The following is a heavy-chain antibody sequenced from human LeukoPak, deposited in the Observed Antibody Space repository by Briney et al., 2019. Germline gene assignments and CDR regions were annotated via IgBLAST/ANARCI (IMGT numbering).Heavy chain of an antibody. CDR3: ARDTPYCGGDCYPDY. V-gene: IGHV3-48*04. CDR2: ISHTGSTM. D-gene: IGHD2-21*01. CDR1: GFTFSTYS. J-gene: IGHJ4*02. Sequence: GGSLRLSCAASGFTFSTYSMNWVRQAPGKGLEWVSYISHTGSTMSYADSVKGRFTISRDNAKNSLYLQMNSLRVEDTAVYYCARDTPYCGGDCYPDYWGQGTLVTVSS.